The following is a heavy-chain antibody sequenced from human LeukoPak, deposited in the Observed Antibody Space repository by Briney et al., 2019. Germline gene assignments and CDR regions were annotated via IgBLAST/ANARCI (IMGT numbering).Heavy chain of an antibody. CDR2: ISSSSSTI. Sequence: PGGSLRLSCAASGFTFSSYSMNWVRQAPGKGLEWVSYISSSSSTIYYADSVKGRFTISRDNAKNSLYLRMNSLRDEDTAVYYCARGFYYGSGSYNWFDPWGQGTLVTVSS. CDR3: ARGFYYGSGSYNWFDP. J-gene: IGHJ5*02. V-gene: IGHV3-48*02. D-gene: IGHD3-10*01. CDR1: GFTFSSYS.